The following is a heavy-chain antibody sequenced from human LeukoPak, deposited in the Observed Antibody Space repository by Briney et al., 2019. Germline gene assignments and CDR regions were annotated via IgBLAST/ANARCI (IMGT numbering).Heavy chain of an antibody. V-gene: IGHV3-30-3*01. Sequence: GGSLRLSCAASGFTYSSHNMHWVRQAPAKGLEWVALVSSDGSNKYYADSVKGRFTISRDNSKNTLYLQMNSLRAEDTAVYYCARDQGYSYGHSFDYWGQGTLVTVSS. D-gene: IGHD5-18*01. CDR1: GFTYSSHN. CDR3: ARDQGYSYGHSFDY. CDR2: VSSDGSNK. J-gene: IGHJ4*02.